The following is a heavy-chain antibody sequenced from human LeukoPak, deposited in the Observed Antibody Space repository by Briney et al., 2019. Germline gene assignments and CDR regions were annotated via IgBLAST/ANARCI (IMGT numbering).Heavy chain of an antibody. V-gene: IGHV5-51*01. CDR1: GYSLTNFW. Sequence: GESLKISFKASGYSLTNFWIAWVRQLPGKGLEWMGIFYPSDSDARYSPSFQGQATISADRSISTAYLQWSSLKASDTAMYYCARLGAFDIWGQGTMVTVSS. CDR3: ARLGAFDI. CDR2: FYPSDSDA. J-gene: IGHJ3*02.